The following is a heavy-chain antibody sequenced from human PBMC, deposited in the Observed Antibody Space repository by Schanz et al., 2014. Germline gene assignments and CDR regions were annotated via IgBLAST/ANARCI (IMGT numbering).Heavy chain of an antibody. J-gene: IGHJ3*02. CDR3: AKGRFGELSAFDI. V-gene: IGHV3-21*01. CDR2: ISTSGTYM. D-gene: IGHD3-10*01. Sequence: EVQLVESGGGLVQPGGSLRLSCAVSGFIVRSNYMTWVRQAPGKGLEWVSSISTSGTYMYIADSLKGRLTISRDDAKNSLYLQMNSLRAEDTAVYYCAKGRFGELSAFDIWGQGTMVTVSS. CDR1: GFIVRSNY.